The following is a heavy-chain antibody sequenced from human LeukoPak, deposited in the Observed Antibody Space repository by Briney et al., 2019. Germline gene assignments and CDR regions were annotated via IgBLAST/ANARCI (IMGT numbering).Heavy chain of an antibody. J-gene: IGHJ5*02. Sequence: SETLSLTCTVSGGSISSSSYYWGWIRQPPGKGLEWIGSIYYSGSTYYNPSLKSRVTISVDKSKNQFSLKLSSVTAADTAVYYCASKSNHGKFYNWFDPWGQGTLVTVSS. V-gene: IGHV4-39*07. CDR3: ASKSNHGKFYNWFDP. CDR1: GGSISSSSYY. D-gene: IGHD1-14*01. CDR2: IYYSGST.